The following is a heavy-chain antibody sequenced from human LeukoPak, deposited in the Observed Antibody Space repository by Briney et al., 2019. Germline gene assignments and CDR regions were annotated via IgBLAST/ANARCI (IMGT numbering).Heavy chain of an antibody. CDR2: IYPGDSDT. J-gene: IGHJ6*02. V-gene: IGHV5-51*01. CDR3: ARRTETDGYNYYGMDV. D-gene: IGHD5-24*01. Sequence: GESLKISCKGSGYSFTSYWIGWVRQMPGKGLEWMGIIYPGDSDTRYSPSFQGQVTISADKSISTAYLQWSSLKASDTAMYYCARRTETDGYNYYGMDVWGQGTTVTVSS. CDR1: GYSFTSYW.